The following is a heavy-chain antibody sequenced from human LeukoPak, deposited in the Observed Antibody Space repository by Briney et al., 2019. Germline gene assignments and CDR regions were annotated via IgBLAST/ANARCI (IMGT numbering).Heavy chain of an antibody. CDR3: ARKGSGSYYKRHRNNWFDP. Sequence: SSETLSLTCAVYGGSFSGYYWSWIRQPLGKGLEWIGEINHSENTDYNPSLKSRVTMSVDTSKNQLSLKLSSVTAADTAVYYCARKGSGSYYKRHRNNWFDPWGQGTLVTVSS. V-gene: IGHV4-34*01. D-gene: IGHD3-10*01. CDR2: INHSENT. J-gene: IGHJ5*02. CDR1: GGSFSGYY.